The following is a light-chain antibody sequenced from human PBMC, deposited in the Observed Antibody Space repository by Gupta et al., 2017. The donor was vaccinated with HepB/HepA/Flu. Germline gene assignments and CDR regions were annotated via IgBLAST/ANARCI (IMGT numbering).Light chain of an antibody. CDR3: QSYDSSLSGPVV. V-gene: IGLV1-40*01. CDR2: GNS. J-gene: IGLJ2*01. Sequence: QSVLTQPPSVSGAPGQRVTISCTGSSSNIGAGYDLHWYQQLPGTAPKLLIYGNSNRPSGVPDRFSGSQSGTSASLAITGLQADDEADYYCQSYDSSLSGPVVFGGGTKLPVL. CDR1: SSNIGAGYD.